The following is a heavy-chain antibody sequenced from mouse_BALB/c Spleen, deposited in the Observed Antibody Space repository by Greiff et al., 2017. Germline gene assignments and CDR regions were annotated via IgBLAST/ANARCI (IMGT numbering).Heavy chain of an antibody. Sequence: EVHLVESGGGLVKPGGSLKLSCAASGFAFSSYDMSWVRQTPEKRLEWVAYISSGGGSTYYPDTVKGRFTISRDNAKNTLYLQMSSLKSEDTAMYYCARHDTTATPLDYWGQGTTLTVSS. D-gene: IGHD1-2*01. CDR1: GFAFSSYD. V-gene: IGHV5-12-1*01. CDR2: ISSGGGST. J-gene: IGHJ2*01. CDR3: ARHDTTATPLDY.